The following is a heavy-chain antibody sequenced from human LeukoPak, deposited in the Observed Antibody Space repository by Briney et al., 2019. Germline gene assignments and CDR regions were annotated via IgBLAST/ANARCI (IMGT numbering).Heavy chain of an antibody. Sequence: GGSLRLSCAASGFTFSSYAMHWVRQAPGKGLEWVAVISYDGSNKYYADSVKGRFTISRDNSKNTLYLQMNSLRAEDTAVYYCARDNDFWTYYYYGMDVWGQGTTVTVSS. D-gene: IGHD3-3*01. CDR1: GFTFSSYA. CDR2: ISYDGSNK. J-gene: IGHJ6*02. CDR3: ARDNDFWTYYYYGMDV. V-gene: IGHV3-30*04.